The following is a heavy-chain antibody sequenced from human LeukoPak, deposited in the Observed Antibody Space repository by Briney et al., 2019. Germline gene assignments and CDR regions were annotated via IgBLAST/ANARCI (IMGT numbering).Heavy chain of an antibody. J-gene: IGHJ4*02. CDR1: GFTFSSYA. D-gene: IGHD6-19*01. CDR2: ISSYGGST. Sequence: GGSLRLSCSASGFTFSSYAMHWVRQAPGKGLEYVSGISSYGGSTYYADSVKGRFTISRDNSKNTLYLQMSSLRAEDTAVYYCVKERTSGWYDFDYWGQGTLVTVS. V-gene: IGHV3-64D*06. CDR3: VKERTSGWYDFDY.